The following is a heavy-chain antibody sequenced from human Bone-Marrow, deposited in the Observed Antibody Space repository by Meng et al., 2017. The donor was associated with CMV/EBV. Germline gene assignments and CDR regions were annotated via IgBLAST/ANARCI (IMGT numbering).Heavy chain of an antibody. CDR3: TRGNQV. Sequence: GESLKISCAVSGFTFSSYGMHWVRQAPGKGLEWVAFIRYDGSNKYYADSVKGRFTISRDNSKNTLYLQMNSLRAEDTAVYYCTRGNQVWGQGTLVTVSS. V-gene: IGHV3-30*02. CDR1: GFTFSSYG. D-gene: IGHD1-14*01. J-gene: IGHJ4*02. CDR2: IRYDGSNK.